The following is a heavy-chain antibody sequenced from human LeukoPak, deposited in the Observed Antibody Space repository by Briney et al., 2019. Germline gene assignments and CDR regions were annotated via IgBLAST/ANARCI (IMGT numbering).Heavy chain of an antibody. CDR3: ARQYSSSWYDY. V-gene: IGHV3-33*01. Sequence: GRSLRLSCAASGFTFSSYGMHWVRQAPGKGLEWVAVIWYDGSNKYYADSVKGRFTISRDNSKNTLYLQMNSLRAEDTAVYYCARQYSSSWYDYWGQGTLVTVSS. D-gene: IGHD6-13*01. CDR2: IWYDGSNK. J-gene: IGHJ4*02. CDR1: GFTFSSYG.